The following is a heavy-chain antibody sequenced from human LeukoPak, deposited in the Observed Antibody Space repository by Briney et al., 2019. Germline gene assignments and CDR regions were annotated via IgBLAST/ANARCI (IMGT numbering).Heavy chain of an antibody. D-gene: IGHD3-10*01. J-gene: IGHJ5*02. CDR2: ISYDGSNK. CDR3: ARDYYGSGSHPWFDP. Sequence: GGSLRLSCAASGFTFSSYSMNWVRQAPGKGLEWVAVISYDGSNKYYADSVKGRFTISRDNSKNTLYLQMNSLRAEDTAVYYCARDYYGSGSHPWFDPWGQGTLVTVSS. CDR1: GFTFSSYS. V-gene: IGHV3-30*03.